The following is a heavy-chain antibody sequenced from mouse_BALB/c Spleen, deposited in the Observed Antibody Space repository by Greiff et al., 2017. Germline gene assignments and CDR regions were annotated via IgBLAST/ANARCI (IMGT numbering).Heavy chain of an antibody. Sequence: LQQSGGGLVQPGGSLKLSCAASGFTFSSYTMSWVRQTPEKRLEWVAYISNGGGSTYYPDTVKGRFTISRDNAKNTLYLQMSSLKSEDTAMYYCARRGWDYYAMDYWGQGTSVTVSS. CDR3: ARRGWDYYAMDY. CDR1: GFTFSSYT. D-gene: IGHD1-1*02. CDR2: ISNGGGST. J-gene: IGHJ4*01. V-gene: IGHV5-12-2*01.